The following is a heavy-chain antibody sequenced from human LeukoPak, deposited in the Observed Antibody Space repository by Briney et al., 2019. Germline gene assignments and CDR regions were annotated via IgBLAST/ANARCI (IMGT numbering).Heavy chain of an antibody. CDR3: ARVGFGVLTGVS. D-gene: IGHD3-10*01. V-gene: IGHV4-59*01. CDR1: GGSISSYY. Sequence: PETLSLTCTVSGGSISSYYWSWIRQPPGKGLEWIGYIYYSGSTNYNPSLKSRVTISVDTSKNQFSLKLSSVTAADTAVYYCARVGFGVLTGVSWGQGTLVTVSS. J-gene: IGHJ4*02. CDR2: IYYSGST.